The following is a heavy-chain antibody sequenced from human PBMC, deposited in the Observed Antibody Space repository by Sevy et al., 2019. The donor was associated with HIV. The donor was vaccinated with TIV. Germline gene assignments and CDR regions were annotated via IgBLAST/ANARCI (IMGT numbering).Heavy chain of an antibody. V-gene: IGHV3-23*01. Sequence: GGSLRLSCAASGFTFSSYAKSWVRQAPGKGLEWVSAISIIGTSTYYADSVKGRFTISRDNSKNTLLLQMNSLRAEDTAVYYCPYYDSSILNYFDYRGQGTLVTVSS. J-gene: IGHJ4*02. D-gene: IGHD3-22*01. CDR3: PYYDSSILNYFDY. CDR1: GFTFSSYA. CDR2: ISIIGTST.